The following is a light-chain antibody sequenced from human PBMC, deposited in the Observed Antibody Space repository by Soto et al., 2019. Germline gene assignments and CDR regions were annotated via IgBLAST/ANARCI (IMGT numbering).Light chain of an antibody. Sequence: IPMTPSPSSLSASVVERVTITCLASQSISSYLNWYQQKPGKAPKLLIYAESSLQSGVPSRFSGSGSGTDFTLNISRLEPEEFSVYYCKQRYNWPINLGQGKRLEIK. CDR2: AES. J-gene: IGKJ5*01. CDR3: KQRYNWPIN. V-gene: IGKV1-39*01. CDR1: QSISSY.